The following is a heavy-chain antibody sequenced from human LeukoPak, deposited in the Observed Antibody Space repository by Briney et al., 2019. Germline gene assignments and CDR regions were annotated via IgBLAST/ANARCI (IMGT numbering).Heavy chain of an antibody. CDR2: ISSTSSTI. V-gene: IGHV3-48*02. D-gene: IGHD6-13*01. J-gene: IGHJ4*02. CDR3: ARGRDSSR. Sequence: PGGSLRLSCAGSGFTFSSYGMNWVRQAPGKGLEWVSYISSTSSTIFYADSVKGRFAISRDNAKNSLYLQMNNLRDEDTAVFYCARGRDSSRWGQGTLVTVSS. CDR1: GFTFSSYG.